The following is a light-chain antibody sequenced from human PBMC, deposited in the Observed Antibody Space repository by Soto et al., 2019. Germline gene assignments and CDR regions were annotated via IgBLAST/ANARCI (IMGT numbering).Light chain of an antibody. CDR2: DAS. J-gene: IGKJ4*01. Sequence: EIVLTQSPDTLSLSPGERATLYCRASQRVAKFLAWYQQKGGQAPRLLIFDASTRPTGVPGRFNGSGSGTAFTLTITSLEPEDSAVYYCQQVKGFPLTFGGGTKVEIK. CDR1: QRVAKF. V-gene: IGKV3-11*01. CDR3: QQVKGFPLT.